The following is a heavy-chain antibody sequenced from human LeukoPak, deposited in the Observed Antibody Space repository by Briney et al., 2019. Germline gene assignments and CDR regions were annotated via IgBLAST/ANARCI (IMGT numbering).Heavy chain of an antibody. CDR2: ISSGSTI. J-gene: IGHJ4*02. D-gene: IGHD6-19*01. CDR1: VLTFSSYA. CDR3: ARESIAVAGAPFDY. Sequence: GGPLRLSRVPPVLTFSSYAMNCVSQAPGKGLEWVSYISSGSTIYDQDSVKGRFTISRDNAKHSLYLQMNSLRAEDRAVYYCARESIAVAGAPFDYWRQGTLVTVSS. V-gene: IGHV3-48*03.